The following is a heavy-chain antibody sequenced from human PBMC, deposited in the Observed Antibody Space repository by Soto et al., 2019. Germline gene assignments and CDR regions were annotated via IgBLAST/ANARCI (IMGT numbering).Heavy chain of an antibody. Sequence: PGGSLRLSCAASGFTFSVHTMNWVRQAPGKGLEWVSAISSGSDYIYYADSVKGRFTISRDNAKNSVYLQMNSLRPEDTAIYYCARDHEYTTYPFDYWGQGTLVTVSS. CDR2: ISSGSDYI. CDR3: ARDHEYTTYPFDY. D-gene: IGHD1-26*01. J-gene: IGHJ4*02. V-gene: IGHV3-21*01. CDR1: GFTFSVHT.